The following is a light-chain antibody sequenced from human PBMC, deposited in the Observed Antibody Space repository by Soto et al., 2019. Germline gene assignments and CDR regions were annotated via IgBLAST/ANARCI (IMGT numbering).Light chain of an antibody. Sequence: QSVLTQPPSASGTPGQTVTISCSGSSSNIGSNSVNWYQQRPGTAPKLLIFSNNQRPSGVPDRFSGSKSGTSASLAISGLQSEDEADYYCAPWDDSLNGPVFGGGTQLTVL. CDR2: SNN. V-gene: IGLV1-44*01. CDR3: APWDDSLNGPV. J-gene: IGLJ7*01. CDR1: SSNIGSNS.